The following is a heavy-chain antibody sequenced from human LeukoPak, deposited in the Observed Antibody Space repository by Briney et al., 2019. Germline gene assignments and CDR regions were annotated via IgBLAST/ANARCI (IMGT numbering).Heavy chain of an antibody. CDR1: GGTFSSYA. CDR2: IIPIFGTA. CDR3: ARSPIVVVPAAMGVGRCGGDCYYDY. Sequence: SVKVSCKASGGTFSSYAISWVRQAPGQGLEWMGGIIPIFGTANYAQKFQGRVTITADESTSAAYMELSSLRSEDTAVYYCARSPIVVVPAAMGVGRCGGDCYYDYWGQGTLVTVSS. J-gene: IGHJ4*02. D-gene: IGHD2-2*01. V-gene: IGHV1-69*13.